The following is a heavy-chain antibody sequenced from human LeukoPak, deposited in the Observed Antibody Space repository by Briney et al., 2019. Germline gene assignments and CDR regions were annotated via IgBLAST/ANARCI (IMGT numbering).Heavy chain of an antibody. CDR2: ISANSGNT. D-gene: IGHD3-16*01. CDR3: ARDVNYAFDY. Sequence: ASVKVSCKSSGYSFRRNGISWVRQAPGQGLEWMAWISANSGNTNYAQNFQDRVTLYSDTSTSTDYMELRSLRSDDTAVYYCARDVNYAFDYWGQGTLVTVSS. CDR1: GYSFRRNG. V-gene: IGHV1-18*01. J-gene: IGHJ4*02.